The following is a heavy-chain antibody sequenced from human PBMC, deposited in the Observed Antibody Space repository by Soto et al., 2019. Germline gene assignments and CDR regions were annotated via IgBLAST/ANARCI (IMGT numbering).Heavy chain of an antibody. J-gene: IGHJ3*02. CDR3: ARGVGWLVNDFDI. Sequence: GGSLRLSCAASGYSFSSYAMSWVLQAPGKRPEWVAVIYSGGDTLYADSVRGRFTVSSVNPNNTLFLQMNSLRPEDTAVHYCARGVGWLVNDFDIWGQGTMVTVSS. V-gene: IGHV3-53*01. CDR1: GYSFSSYA. D-gene: IGHD3-22*01. CDR2: IYSGGDT.